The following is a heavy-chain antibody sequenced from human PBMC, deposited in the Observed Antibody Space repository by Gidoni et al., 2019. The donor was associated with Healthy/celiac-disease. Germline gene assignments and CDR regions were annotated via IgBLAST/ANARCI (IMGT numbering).Heavy chain of an antibody. CDR2: IWYDGSNK. D-gene: IGHD3-22*01. Sequence: QVLLVESGGGVVQPGRSLRLSCAASGFTFSSYGMHWVRQAQGKGLEWVAVIWYDGSNKYYADSVKGRFSISRDHSKNTLNLQMNSLRAEDTAVYYCARQYDSSGYYPYGMDVWGQGTTVTVSS. V-gene: IGHV3-33*01. J-gene: IGHJ6*02. CDR1: GFTFSSYG. CDR3: ARQYDSSGYYPYGMDV.